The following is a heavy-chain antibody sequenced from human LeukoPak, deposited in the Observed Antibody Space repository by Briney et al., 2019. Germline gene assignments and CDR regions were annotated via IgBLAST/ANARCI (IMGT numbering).Heavy chain of an antibody. CDR3: AKVVRGYCSGGSCPEPYYYYYYMDV. CDR2: IRYDGSNK. CDR1: GFTFSSYG. Sequence: PGGSLRLSCAASGFTFSSYGMHWVRQAPGKVLEWVAFIRYDGSNKYYADSVKGRFTISRDNSKNTLYLQMNSLRAEDTAVYYCAKVVRGYCSGGSCPEPYYYYYYMDVWGKGTTVSLSS. J-gene: IGHJ6*03. D-gene: IGHD2-15*01. V-gene: IGHV3-30*02.